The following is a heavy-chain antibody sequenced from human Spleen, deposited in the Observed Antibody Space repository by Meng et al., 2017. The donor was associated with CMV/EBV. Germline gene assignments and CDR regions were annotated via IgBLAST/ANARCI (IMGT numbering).Heavy chain of an antibody. CDR3: ARDRGYSHGYAFDY. V-gene: IGHV3-21*01. Sequence: GGSLRLSCTASGFTVNNNYMNWVRQAPGKGLEWVSSISSRSTYISYADSVKGRFTVSRDNAKNSLYLQMDSLRAEDTAIYYCARDRGYSHGYAFDYWGQGTLVTVST. J-gene: IGHJ4*02. D-gene: IGHD5-18*01. CDR2: ISSRSTYI. CDR1: GFTVNNNY.